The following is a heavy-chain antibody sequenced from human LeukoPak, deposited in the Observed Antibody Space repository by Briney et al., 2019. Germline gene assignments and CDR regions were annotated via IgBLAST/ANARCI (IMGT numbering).Heavy chain of an antibody. CDR3: TSWGDTTAEYFQR. CDR2: INPDGRDT. CDR1: GFTFNRCW. D-gene: IGHD2-21*02. J-gene: IGHJ1*01. Sequence: GGSLSLSCVVSGFTFNRCWMNWVRQAPGKGLEWVAHINPDGRDTYYVGSVKGRFTISRDNAQNSMYLQMNSLRVEDTAVYYCTSWGDTTAEYFQRWGQGTLVTVSS. V-gene: IGHV3-7*01.